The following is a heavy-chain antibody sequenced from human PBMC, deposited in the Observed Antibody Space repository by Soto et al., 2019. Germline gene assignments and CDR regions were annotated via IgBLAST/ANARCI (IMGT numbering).Heavy chain of an antibody. J-gene: IGHJ4*02. CDR1: GFTFGDYA. Sequence: GGSLRLSCTASGFTFGDYAMSWVRQAPGKGLEWVGFIRSKAYGGTTEYAASVKGRFTISRDNSKHTLYLQMNSLRAGDTAVYYCAKGREWVPPPTFDYWGQGTLVTVSS. CDR2: IRSKAYGGTT. D-gene: IGHD3-3*01. V-gene: IGHV3-49*04. CDR3: AKGREWVPPPTFDY.